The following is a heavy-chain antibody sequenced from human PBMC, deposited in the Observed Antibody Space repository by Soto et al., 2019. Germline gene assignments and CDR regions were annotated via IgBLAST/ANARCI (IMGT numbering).Heavy chain of an antibody. D-gene: IGHD2-15*01. CDR3: ARQGPCRGGSCYSSSPYYYYGMDV. V-gene: IGHV5-10-1*01. CDR2: IDPSDSYT. J-gene: IGHJ6*02. Sequence: PGESLKISCKGSGYSFTSYWISWVRQMPGKGLEWLGRIDPSDSYTTYSPSFQGHVTISADKSISTAYLQWSSLKASDTAMYYCARQGPCRGGSCYSSSPYYYYGMDVWGQGTTVTGSS. CDR1: GYSFTSYW.